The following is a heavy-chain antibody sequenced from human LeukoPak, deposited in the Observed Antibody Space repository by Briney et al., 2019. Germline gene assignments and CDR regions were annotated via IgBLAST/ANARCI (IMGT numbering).Heavy chain of an antibody. D-gene: IGHD5-18*01. J-gene: IGHJ4*02. CDR3: ARDLPGIAGYTYGRGIDY. CDR1: GFTFTNYW. CDR2: IKQDRSEK. Sequence: GGSLRLSCAASGFTFTNYWMSWVRQAPGKGLELVANIKQDRSEKYYVDSVKGRFTISRYNAKNSLYLQMNSLRAEDTAVYYCARDLPGIAGYTYGRGIDYWGQGTLVTVSS. V-gene: IGHV3-7*01.